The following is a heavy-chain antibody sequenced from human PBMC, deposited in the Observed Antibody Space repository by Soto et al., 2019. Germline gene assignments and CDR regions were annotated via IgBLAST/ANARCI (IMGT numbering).Heavy chain of an antibody. Sequence: PGESLKISCNGSGYRFTSYWISWVRQMPGKGLEWMGRIDPSDSYTNYSPSFQGHVTISADKSISTAYLQWSSLKASDTAMYYCARRGDGYNYYYGMDVWGQGTTVTVSS. CDR3: ARRGDGYNYYYGMDV. CDR1: GYRFTSYW. D-gene: IGHD5-12*01. J-gene: IGHJ6*02. CDR2: IDPSDSYT. V-gene: IGHV5-10-1*01.